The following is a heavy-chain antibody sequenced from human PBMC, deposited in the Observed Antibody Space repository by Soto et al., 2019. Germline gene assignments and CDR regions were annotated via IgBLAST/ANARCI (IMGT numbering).Heavy chain of an antibody. CDR3: ARTYYYDSSGYYLFDY. CDR1: GGTFSSYA. V-gene: IGHV1-69*13. CDR2: IIPIFGTA. J-gene: IGHJ4*02. D-gene: IGHD3-22*01. Sequence: GASVKVSCKASGGTFSSYAISWVRQAPGQGLEWMGGIIPIFGTANYAQKFQGRVTITAGESTSTAYMELSSLRSEDTAVYYCARTYYYDSSGYYLFDYWGQGTLVTVSS.